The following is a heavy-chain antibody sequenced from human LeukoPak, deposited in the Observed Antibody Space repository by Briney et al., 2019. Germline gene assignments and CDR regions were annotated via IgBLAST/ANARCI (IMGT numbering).Heavy chain of an antibody. Sequence: GGSLRLSCAASGFTLSSYSMNWVRQAPGKGLEWVSSISSSSSYIYYADPVKGRFTISRDNAKNSLYLQMNSLKAEDTAVYYCARDPTPGDPPHYWGQGTLVTVSS. J-gene: IGHJ4*02. D-gene: IGHD3-10*01. CDR1: GFTLSSYS. CDR2: ISSSSSYI. V-gene: IGHV3-21*01. CDR3: ARDPTPGDPPHY.